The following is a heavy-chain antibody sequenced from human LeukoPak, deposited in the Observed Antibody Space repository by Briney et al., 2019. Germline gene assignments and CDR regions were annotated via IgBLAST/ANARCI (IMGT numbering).Heavy chain of an antibody. CDR3: ARGHIAVAGLSNDY. J-gene: IGHJ4*02. D-gene: IGHD6-19*01. CDR1: GFTFSNYA. CDR2: ISGSGGST. V-gene: IGHV3-23*01. Sequence: GGSLRLSCAASGFTFSNYAMSWVRQAPGKGLEWVSTISGSGGSTYYADSVKGRFTISRDNSKSTLYLQMNSLRGEDTAVYYCARGHIAVAGLSNDYWGQGTLVTVSS.